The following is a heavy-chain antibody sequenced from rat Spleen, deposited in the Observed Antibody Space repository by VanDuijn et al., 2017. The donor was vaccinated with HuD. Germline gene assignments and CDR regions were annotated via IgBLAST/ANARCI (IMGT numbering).Heavy chain of an antibody. CDR1: GFTFSDYY. V-gene: IGHV5-25*01. CDR3: ARHRNYGGIPFDY. CDR2: IRTGGGDT. D-gene: IGHD1-11*01. J-gene: IGHJ2*01. Sequence: EVQLVESDGGLVQPGRSLKLSCAASGFTFSDYYMAWVRQAPTKGLEWVASIRTGGGDTYYRDSVRGRFTLSRDNAKSTLYLQMDSLRSEDTATYYCARHRNYGGIPFDYWGQGVMVTVSS.